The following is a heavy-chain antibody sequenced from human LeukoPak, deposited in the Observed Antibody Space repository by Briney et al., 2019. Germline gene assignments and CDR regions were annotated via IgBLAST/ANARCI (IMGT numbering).Heavy chain of an antibody. Sequence: SETLSLTCTVSGGSISSYYWSWIRQPPGKGLEWIGNIYDSGSTNYNPSLKGRVTISVDTSKNQCSLKLSSVTAADTAVYYCARQSISGSSLSYFDYWGQGTLVNVSS. D-gene: IGHD3-22*01. CDR2: IYDSGST. J-gene: IGHJ4*02. V-gene: IGHV4-59*01. CDR3: ARQSISGSSLSYFDY. CDR1: GGSISSYY.